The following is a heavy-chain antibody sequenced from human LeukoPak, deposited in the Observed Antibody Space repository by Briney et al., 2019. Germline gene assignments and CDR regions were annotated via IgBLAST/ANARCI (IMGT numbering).Heavy chain of an antibody. D-gene: IGHD2-15*01. J-gene: IGHJ5*02. CDR3: AREVVVVAENWFDP. V-gene: IGHV1-2*06. CDR2: INPNSGGT. Sequence: ASVKVSCKASGYTFTGYYMRWVRQAPGQGLEWMGRINPNSGGTNYAQKFQGRVTMTRDTSISTAYMELSRLRSDDTAVYYCAREVVVVAENWFDPWGQGTLVTVSS. CDR1: GYTFTGYY.